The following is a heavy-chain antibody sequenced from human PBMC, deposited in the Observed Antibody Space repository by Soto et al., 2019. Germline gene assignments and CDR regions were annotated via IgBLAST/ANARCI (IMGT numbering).Heavy chain of an antibody. Sequence: PGGSLRLSCAASGFSVSSNYMSWVRQAPGKGLEWVSVIYSGGSTYYADSVKGRFTISRDNSKNTLYLQMYSLRAEDTAVYYCARKMTTVTTSFDYWGQGTLVTVS. CDR3: ARKMTTVTTSFDY. CDR2: IYSGGST. D-gene: IGHD4-17*01. J-gene: IGHJ4*02. CDR1: GFSVSSNY. V-gene: IGHV3-53*01.